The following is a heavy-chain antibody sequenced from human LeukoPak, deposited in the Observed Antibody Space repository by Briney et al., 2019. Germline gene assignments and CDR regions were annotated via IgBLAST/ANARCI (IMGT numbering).Heavy chain of an antibody. V-gene: IGHV1-46*01. CDR2: MNPSDGST. CDR1: GYTFTSYY. J-gene: IGHJ4*02. D-gene: IGHD2-8*02. Sequence: ASVKVSCKASGYTFTSYYIHWVRQAPGQGLEWMGIMNPSDGSTSYAQKFRGRVTMTRDTSTTTVYMEMSNLSSEDTAMYYCAKSRTTGSASSDYWGQGTLVTVSS. CDR3: AKSRTTGSASSDY.